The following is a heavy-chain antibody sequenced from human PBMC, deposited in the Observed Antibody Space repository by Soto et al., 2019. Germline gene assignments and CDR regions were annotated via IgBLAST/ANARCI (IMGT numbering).Heavy chain of an antibody. CDR1: GFTFSSYA. J-gene: IGHJ6*02. Sequence: EVQRVESGGGLVQPGGSLRLSCAASGFTFSSYAMHWVRQAPGKGLEYVSAISSNGGSTYYANSVKGRFTISRDNSKNTLYLQMGSLRAEDMAVYYCARGVVVVVATYGMDVWGQGTTVTVSS. CDR3: ARGVVVVVATYGMDV. D-gene: IGHD2-15*01. V-gene: IGHV3-64*01. CDR2: ISSNGGST.